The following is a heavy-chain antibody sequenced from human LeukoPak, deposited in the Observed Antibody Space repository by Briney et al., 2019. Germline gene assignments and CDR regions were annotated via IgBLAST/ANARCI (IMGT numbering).Heavy chain of an antibody. CDR2: ISANNGNT. CDR1: GYXFTNYG. Sequence: ASVKVSCKASGYXFTNYGITWVRQAPGHGLKWMGWISANNGNTNYAQKLQGRVTMTRDTSTSTVYMELRSLRSDDTAVYFCARVVVVTAASAFGIWGQGTMVTVSS. CDR3: ARVVVVTAASAFGI. J-gene: IGHJ3*02. V-gene: IGHV1-18*01. D-gene: IGHD2-21*02.